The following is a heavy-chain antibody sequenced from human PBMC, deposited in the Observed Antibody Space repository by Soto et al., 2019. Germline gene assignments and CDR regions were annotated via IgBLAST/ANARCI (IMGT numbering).Heavy chain of an antibody. V-gene: IGHV3-23*01. Sequence: EVQLLESGGGLVQPGGSLRLSCAASGFTFSSYAMSWVRQAPGTGLEWVSDSSGSGGSTYYADSVKGRFTISRDNAKNTLYVQMNSLSAEDTAVYSCAKNPQVVAATEGEYFDDWGQGTLVTVSS. CDR2: SSGSGGST. CDR1: GFTFSSYA. D-gene: IGHD2-15*01. CDR3: AKNPQVVAATEGEYFDD. J-gene: IGHJ4*02.